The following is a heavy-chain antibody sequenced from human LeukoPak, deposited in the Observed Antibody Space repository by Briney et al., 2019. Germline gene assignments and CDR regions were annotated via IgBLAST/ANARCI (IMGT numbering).Heavy chain of an antibody. V-gene: IGHV1-8*01. D-gene: IGHD5-18*01. J-gene: IGHJ6*02. Sequence: GASVKVSCKASGYTFTSYDINWVRQATGQGLEWGGWMNPNSGNTGYAQKFQGRVTMTRNTSISTAYMELSSLRSEDTAVYYCARDREDTAMVSYGMDVWGQGTTVTVSS. CDR3: ARDREDTAMVSYGMDV. CDR1: GYTFTSYD. CDR2: MNPNSGNT.